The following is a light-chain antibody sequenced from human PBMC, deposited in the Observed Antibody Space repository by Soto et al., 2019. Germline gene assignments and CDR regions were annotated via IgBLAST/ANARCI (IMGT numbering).Light chain of an antibody. CDR2: GAS. J-gene: IGKJ4*01. V-gene: IGKV3-20*01. CDR1: QSVSSSY. CDR3: QQYGSTPPLT. Sequence: EIVLTQSPGTLSLSPGERATLSCRASQSVSSSYLDWYQQKPGQAPRLLIYGASSRATGSPDRFSGSGSGTDFSLTISRMEPADFAVYYCQQYGSTPPLTFGGGTKVEIK.